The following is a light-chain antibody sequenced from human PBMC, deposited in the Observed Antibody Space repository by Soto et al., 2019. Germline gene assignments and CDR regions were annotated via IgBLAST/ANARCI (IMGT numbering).Light chain of an antibody. CDR1: QSISSW. CDR3: QQYNSYSELT. V-gene: IGKV1-5*01. CDR2: DAS. J-gene: IGKJ4*01. Sequence: DIPMTQSPSTLSASVGDRVTITCRASQSISSWLAWYQQKPGTAPKLLIYDASSLESGVPSRFSGSGSGTEFTLTISSLQPDDFATYYCQQYNSYSELTFGGGTKVDIK.